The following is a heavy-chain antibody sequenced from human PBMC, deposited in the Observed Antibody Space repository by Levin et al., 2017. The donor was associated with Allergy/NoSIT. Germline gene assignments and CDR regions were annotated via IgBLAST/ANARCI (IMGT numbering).Heavy chain of an antibody. V-gene: IGHV3-23*01. CDR2: ISGGGVGST. Sequence: GGSLRLSCAAFGFTFNNYAMAWVRQAPGKGLEWVSSISGGGVGSTSYADSVKGRFTISRDESGNTLYLQMNILRAEDTVIYHCMKDSFTSSSTGVTMIGHWGQGTLVTVSS. CDR3: MKDSFTSSSTGVTMIGH. J-gene: IGHJ4*02. CDR1: GFTFNNYA. D-gene: IGHD2-8*02.